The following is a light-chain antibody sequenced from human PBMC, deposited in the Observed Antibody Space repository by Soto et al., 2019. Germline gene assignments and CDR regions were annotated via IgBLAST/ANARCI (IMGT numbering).Light chain of an antibody. CDR3: SSDTSSSAPYV. Sequence: QSALTQPASVSGSPGQSITISCTGTSSDVGGYNYVSWYQQHPGKAPQLMIYDVSNRPSGVSNRCSGSKSGNTASLTISGLQAEDEADYYCSSDTSSSAPYVFGTGTKLTVL. V-gene: IGLV2-14*01. CDR2: DVS. CDR1: SSDVGGYNY. J-gene: IGLJ1*01.